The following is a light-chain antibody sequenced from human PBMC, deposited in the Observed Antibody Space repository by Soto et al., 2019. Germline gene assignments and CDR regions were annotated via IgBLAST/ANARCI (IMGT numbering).Light chain of an antibody. V-gene: IGLV2-23*01. CDR3: CSYAGDKTYV. CDR1: GSDVRTYNL. J-gene: IGLJ1*01. Sequence: QSALTQPASVSGSPGQSITISCTVTGSDVRTYNLVSWYQQHPGKVPKLIIYEASKRPSRVSNRFSGSQPGNTASLTVSGLQAEDVADYYCCSYAGDKTYVFGSGTKVTVL. CDR2: EAS.